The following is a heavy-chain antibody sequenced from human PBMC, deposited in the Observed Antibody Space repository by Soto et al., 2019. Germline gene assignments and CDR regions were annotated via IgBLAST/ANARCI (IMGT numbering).Heavy chain of an antibody. CDR1: GFTFSSYG. D-gene: IGHD2-21*01. V-gene: IGHV3-30*18. CDR3: AKNSPIGAFDI. CDR2: ISYDGSNK. Sequence: GSLRLSCAASGFTFSSYGMHWVRQAPGKGLEWVAVISYDGSNKYYADSVKGRFTISRDNSKNTLYLQMNSLRAEDTAVYYCAKNSPIGAFDIWGQGTMVTVSS. J-gene: IGHJ3*02.